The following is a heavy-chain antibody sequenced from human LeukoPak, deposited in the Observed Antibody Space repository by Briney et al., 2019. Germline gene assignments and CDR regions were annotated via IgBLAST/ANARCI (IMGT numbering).Heavy chain of an antibody. CDR3: ARENYCTNGVCWAFDP. V-gene: IGHV4-39*07. J-gene: IGHJ5*02. CDR2: IYYTGST. Sequence: PPETLPLPCIASGAPFRIIDYHWSWIRHPPGKALEGLGNIYYTGSTSYNPSLKSRVTLSVDTFKNQFSLHLSSVTAADTVVYYCARENYCTNGVCWAFDPWGQGTLVTVSS. D-gene: IGHD2-8*01. CDR1: GAPFRIIDYH.